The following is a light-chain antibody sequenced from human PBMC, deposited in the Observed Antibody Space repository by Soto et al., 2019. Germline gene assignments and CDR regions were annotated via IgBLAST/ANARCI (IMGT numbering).Light chain of an antibody. J-gene: IGKJ1*01. Sequence: IMLNQSPSSLSASVEDRVTITCRASQTISSWLAWYQQKPGTAPQLLIYKASSLQSGVPSRFSGSGSGTEFTLTISSLQPDDFATYFCQQYSDYSRTFGQGTKADIK. CDR2: KAS. CDR1: QTISSW. V-gene: IGKV1-5*03. CDR3: QQYSDYSRT.